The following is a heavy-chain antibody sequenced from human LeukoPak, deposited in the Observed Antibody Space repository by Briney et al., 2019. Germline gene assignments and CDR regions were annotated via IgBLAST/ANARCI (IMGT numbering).Heavy chain of an antibody. Sequence: ASVKVSCKASGYIFTGYYMHWVRQAPGQGLEWMGWINPNTGGTNYAQKFQGRVTMTRDTSISTAYMELSRLRSDDTAVYYCARFYSGYGNYYYYMDVWGKGTTVTVSS. CDR1: GYIFTGYY. D-gene: IGHD5-12*01. CDR2: INPNTGGT. CDR3: ARFYSGYGNYYYYMDV. V-gene: IGHV1-2*02. J-gene: IGHJ6*03.